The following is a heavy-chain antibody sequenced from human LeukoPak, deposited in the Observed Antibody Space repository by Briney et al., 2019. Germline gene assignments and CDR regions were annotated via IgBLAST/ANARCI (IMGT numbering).Heavy chain of an antibody. Sequence: GGSLRLSCVASGFTFSDYNMNWVRQAPGKGREGVSNINTNSNYTDYADSVKGRFTISRDNAKNSLYLQMNSLRAEDTAVYYCARAKVKGPTGWFDPWGQGTLVTVSS. V-gene: IGHV3-21*01. D-gene: IGHD1-14*01. CDR3: ARAKVKGPTGWFDP. J-gene: IGHJ5*02. CDR2: INTNSNYT. CDR1: GFTFSDYN.